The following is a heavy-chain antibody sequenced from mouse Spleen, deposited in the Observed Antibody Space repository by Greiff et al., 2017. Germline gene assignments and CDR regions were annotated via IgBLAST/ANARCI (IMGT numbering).Heavy chain of an antibody. J-gene: IGHJ3*01. Sequence: VQVVESGPGLVQPSQSLSITCTVSGFSLTSYGVHWVRQSPGKGLEWLGVIWSGGSTDYNAAFISRLSISKDNSKSQVFFKMNSLQADDTAIYYCASPLDYDGFAYWGQGTLVTVSA. D-gene: IGHD2-4*01. CDR3: ASPLDYDGFAY. CDR1: GFSLTSYG. V-gene: IGHV2-2*01. CDR2: IWSGGST.